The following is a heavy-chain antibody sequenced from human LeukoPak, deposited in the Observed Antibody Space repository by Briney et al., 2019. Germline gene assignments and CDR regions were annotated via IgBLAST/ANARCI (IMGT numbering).Heavy chain of an antibody. D-gene: IGHD6-19*01. V-gene: IGHV3-11*01. CDR1: GFTFSDYY. CDR2: ITSVSTT. CDR3: ARTRTQQWLVPYYCDY. J-gene: IGHJ4*02. Sequence: PGGSLRLSCAASGFTFSDYYMSWIRQAPGKGLEWVSYITSVSTTYYADSVKGRFTTSRDNAKNSLYLQMNSLRAEDTAVYYCARTRTQQWLVPYYCDYWGQGTLVTVSS.